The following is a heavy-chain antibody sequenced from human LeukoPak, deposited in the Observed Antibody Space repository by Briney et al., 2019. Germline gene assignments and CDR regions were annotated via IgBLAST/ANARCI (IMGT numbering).Heavy chain of an antibody. J-gene: IGHJ4*02. CDR1: GFTFSSYG. CDR3: TTGQIVVVITTSDY. D-gene: IGHD3-22*01. Sequence: GGSLRLSCAASGFTFSSYGMHWVRQAPGKGLEWVAFIRYDGSNKYYADSVKGRFTISRDNSKNTLYLQMNSLKTEDTAVYYCTTGQIVVVITTSDYWGQGTLVTVSS. V-gene: IGHV3-30*02. CDR2: IRYDGSNK.